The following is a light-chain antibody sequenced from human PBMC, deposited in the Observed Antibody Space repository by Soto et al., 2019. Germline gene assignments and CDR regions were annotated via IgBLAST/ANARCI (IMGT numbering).Light chain of an antibody. CDR2: GAS. CDR3: QQYGSSPWT. V-gene: IGKV3-20*01. J-gene: IGKJ1*01. CDR1: QSVSSSY. Sequence: ERVMTQSPATLSVSPGERATLSCRASQSVSSSYLAWYQQKPGQAPRLLIYGASSRATGIPDRFSGSGSGTDFTLTISRLEPEDFAVYYCQQYGSSPWTFGRGTQVDI.